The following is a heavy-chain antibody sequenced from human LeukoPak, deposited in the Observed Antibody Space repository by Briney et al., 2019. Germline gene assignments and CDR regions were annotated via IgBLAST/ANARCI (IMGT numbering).Heavy chain of an antibody. CDR1: GFTFASSA. Sequence: SVKVSCKASGFTFASSAVQWVRQARGQRLEWIGWIVVGSANTNYAQKFQERVTITRDMSTGTAYMELSSLRSKDTAVYYCAAFDAGDCGGDCPYFSFPWGQGTLVTVSS. J-gene: IGHJ5*02. D-gene: IGHD2-21*02. CDR3: AAFDAGDCGGDCPYFSFP. V-gene: IGHV1-58*01. CDR2: IVVGSANT.